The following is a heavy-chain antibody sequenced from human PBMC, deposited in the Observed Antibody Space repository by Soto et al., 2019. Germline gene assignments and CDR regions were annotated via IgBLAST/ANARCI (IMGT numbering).Heavy chain of an antibody. V-gene: IGHV3-33*01. Sequence: QMQLVESGGGVVQPGRSLRLSCAASGFTFRSYGIHWVRQAPGKGLXXXALXXXDGSKKYYVDSVKGRFAVSRDNSKNTLYLQMNSLRVEDTAVYYCARDRLVPYGYGMDVWGQGTTVTVSS. CDR2: XXXDGSKK. D-gene: IGHD2-2*01. CDR3: ARDRLVPYGYGMDV. J-gene: IGHJ6*02. CDR1: GFTFRSYG.